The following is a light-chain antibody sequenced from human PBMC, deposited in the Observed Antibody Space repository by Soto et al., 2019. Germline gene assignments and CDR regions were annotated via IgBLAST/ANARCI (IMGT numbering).Light chain of an antibody. V-gene: IGLV1-40*01. CDR2: GNS. CDR3: QSYDSSLSGWV. J-gene: IGLJ3*02. Sequence: QSVLTQPPSVSGAPGQRVTISCTGSSSNIGAGYDVNWYQQLPGTAPKLLIYGNSNRPSGVPDRFSGSKSGTSASLAITGLQAEEEADYYCQSYDSSLSGWVFGGGTKVTVL. CDR1: SSNIGAGYD.